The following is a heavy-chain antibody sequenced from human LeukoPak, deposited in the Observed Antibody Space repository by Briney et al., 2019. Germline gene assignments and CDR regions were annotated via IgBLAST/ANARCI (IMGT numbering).Heavy chain of an antibody. Sequence: GESLKISCKGSGYSFTSYWIGWVRQMPGKGLEWMGIIYLGDSDTRYSPSFQGQVTISADKSISTAYLQWSSLKASDTAMYYCARRNDPRGYSYGFQGNAFDIWGQGTMVTVSS. V-gene: IGHV5-51*01. CDR2: IYLGDSDT. CDR1: GYSFTSYW. CDR3: ARRNDPRGYSYGFQGNAFDI. J-gene: IGHJ3*02. D-gene: IGHD5-18*01.